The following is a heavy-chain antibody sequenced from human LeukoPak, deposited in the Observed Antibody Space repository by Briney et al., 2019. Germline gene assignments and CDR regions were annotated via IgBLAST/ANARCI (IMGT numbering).Heavy chain of an antibody. Sequence: SETLSLTCAVYGGSFSGYYWSWIRRPPGKGLEWIGEINHSGSTNYNPSLKSRVTISVDTSKNQFSLKLISVTAADTAVYYCARLGWLPKNWFDPWGQGTLVTVSS. CDR3: ARLGWLPKNWFDP. D-gene: IGHD3-3*01. J-gene: IGHJ5*02. V-gene: IGHV4-34*01. CDR2: INHSGST. CDR1: GGSFSGYY.